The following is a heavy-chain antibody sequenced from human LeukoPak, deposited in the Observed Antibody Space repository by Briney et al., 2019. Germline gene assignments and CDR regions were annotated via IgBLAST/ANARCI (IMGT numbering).Heavy chain of an antibody. D-gene: IGHD1-26*01. CDR3: ARATRGVGSNFDY. CDR2: ISSSGATK. V-gene: IGHV3-48*03. CDR1: GFTFSSFE. Sequence: GGSLRLSCAASGFTFSSFEMNWVRQAPGKGLEWVSYISSSGATKYYADSVKGRSTISRDNAKNSLYLQMNSLRAEDTAVYYCARATRGVGSNFDYWGQGTLVTVSS. J-gene: IGHJ4*02.